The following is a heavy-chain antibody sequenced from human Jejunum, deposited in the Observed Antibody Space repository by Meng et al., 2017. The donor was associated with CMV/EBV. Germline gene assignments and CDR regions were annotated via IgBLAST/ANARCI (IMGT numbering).Heavy chain of an antibody. Sequence: QVPLQESGPGLVKPSETLSLTCTVSGDSFSSYYWSWMRQPAGKGLEWIGHIYNSGSTNYNPSLMSRVTMSIDTSKNQFSLKLNSVTAADTAVYYCARVSGSRTRLRFDYWGQGTLGTVSS. CDR2: IYNSGST. J-gene: IGHJ4*02. CDR3: ARVSGSRTRLRFDY. CDR1: GDSFSSYY. V-gene: IGHV4-4*07. D-gene: IGHD6-13*01.